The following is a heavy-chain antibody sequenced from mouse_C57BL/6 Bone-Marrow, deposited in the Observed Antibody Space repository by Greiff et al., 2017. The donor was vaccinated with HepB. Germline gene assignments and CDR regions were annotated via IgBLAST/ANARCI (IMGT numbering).Heavy chain of an antibody. V-gene: IGHV1-54*01. D-gene: IGHD1-1*01. CDR1: GYAFTNYL. CDR2: INPGSGGT. Sequence: QVQLQQSGAELVRPGTSVKVSCKASGYAFTNYLIEGVKQRPGQGLEWIGVINPGSGGTNYNEKFKGKATLTADKSSSTAYMQLSSLTSEDSAVYFCARSGTTVVEKAYWGQGTLVTVSA. J-gene: IGHJ3*01. CDR3: ARSGTTVVEKAY.